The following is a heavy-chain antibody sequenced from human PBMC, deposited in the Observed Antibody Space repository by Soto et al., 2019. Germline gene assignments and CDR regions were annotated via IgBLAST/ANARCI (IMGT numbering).Heavy chain of an antibody. V-gene: IGHV1-69*02. CDR3: ARADYYGSGSYSSNFDY. D-gene: IGHD3-10*01. J-gene: IGHJ4*02. Sequence: QVQLVQSGAEVKKPGSSVKVSCMASGGTFSSYTISWVRQAPGQGLEWMGRIIPILGIANYAQKFQGRVTITADKSTSTAYMELSSLRSEDTAVYYCARADYYGSGSYSSNFDYWGQGTLVTVSS. CDR1: GGTFSSYT. CDR2: IIPILGIA.